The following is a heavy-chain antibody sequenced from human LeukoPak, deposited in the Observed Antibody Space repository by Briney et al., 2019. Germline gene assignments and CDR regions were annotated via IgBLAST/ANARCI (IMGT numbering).Heavy chain of an antibody. J-gene: IGHJ4*02. D-gene: IGHD3-3*01. CDR3: ARDYDFWSGCPGY. V-gene: IGHV3-64*01. CDR2: ISSNGGST. CDR1: GFTFSSYA. Sequence: PGGSLRLSCAASGFTFSSYAMHWVRQAPGKGLEYVSAISSNGGSTYYANSVKGRFTISRDNAKNSLYLQMNSLRAEDTAVYYCARDYDFWSGCPGYWGQGTLVTVSS.